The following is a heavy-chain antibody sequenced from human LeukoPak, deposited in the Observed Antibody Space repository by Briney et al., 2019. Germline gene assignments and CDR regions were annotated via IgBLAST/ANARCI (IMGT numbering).Heavy chain of an antibody. V-gene: IGHV1-18*01. CDR1: GGTIGAYA. CDR2: ISAYNGNT. CDR3: ARKGDEAIFGVVDYFDY. D-gene: IGHD3-3*01. Sequence: GASVKVSCKASGGTIGAYAISWVRQAPGQGLEWMGWISAYNGNTNYAQKLQGRVTMTTDTSTSTAYMELSSLRSEDTAVYYCARKGDEAIFGVVDYFDYWGQGTLVTVSS. J-gene: IGHJ4*02.